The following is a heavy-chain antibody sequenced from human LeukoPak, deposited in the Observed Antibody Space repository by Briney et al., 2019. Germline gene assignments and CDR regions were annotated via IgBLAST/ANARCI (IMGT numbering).Heavy chain of an antibody. D-gene: IGHD3-16*02. CDR2: NNPNSGAT. CDR3: ARGGIVMGDYDWFDP. Sequence: ASVKVSCKASGYSFTDYYVHWVRQVPGQGLQWLGWNNPNSGATNYAQKFQGRVTMARDTSIDTAYMDLSRLTSDDTAVYFCARGGIVMGDYDWFDPWGQGTLVTVSS. CDR1: GYSFTDYY. J-gene: IGHJ5*02. V-gene: IGHV1-2*02.